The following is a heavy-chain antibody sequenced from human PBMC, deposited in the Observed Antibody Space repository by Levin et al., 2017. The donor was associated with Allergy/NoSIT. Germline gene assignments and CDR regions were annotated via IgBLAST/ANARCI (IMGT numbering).Heavy chain of an antibody. CDR3: ARGVPLGSCSSTSCSSFDY. D-gene: IGHD2-2*01. CDR1: GFTFSHTS. J-gene: IGHJ4*02. V-gene: IGHV3-21*01. CDR2: ISRDSTYI. Sequence: GGSLRLSCAASGFTFSHTSMNWVRQAPGKGLEWISSISRDSTYIYYGDSVKGRFSISRDNAKNSLYLQLNSLRAEDTAVYYCARGVPLGSCSSTSCSSFDYWGQGTLVTVSS.